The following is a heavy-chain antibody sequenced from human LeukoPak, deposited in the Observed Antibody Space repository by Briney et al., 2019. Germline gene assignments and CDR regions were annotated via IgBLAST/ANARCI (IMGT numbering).Heavy chain of an antibody. CDR1: GGSISSYY. J-gene: IGHJ6*02. CDR2: IYYTGTT. Sequence: SETLSLTCTVSGGSISSYYWSWIRQPPGKALEWIGYIYYTGTTKYNPSLKSRATISLDTSKNQFSLKLTSVTAADTALFFCARGYDIDVWGQGTTVTVSS. V-gene: IGHV4-59*01. CDR3: ARGYDIDV.